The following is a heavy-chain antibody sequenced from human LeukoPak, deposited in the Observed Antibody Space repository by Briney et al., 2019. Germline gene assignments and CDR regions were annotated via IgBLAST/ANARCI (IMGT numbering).Heavy chain of an antibody. Sequence: PGGSLRLSCAASGFTFSSYSMDWVRQAPGQGLEWVSSISSSGTYIYYADSVKGRFTLSRDNTKNSLYLQMNSLRAEETAVYYCARDPGRWGQGTLVTVSS. V-gene: IGHV3-21*01. D-gene: IGHD7-27*01. CDR2: ISSSGTYI. J-gene: IGHJ4*02. CDR1: GFTFSSYS. CDR3: ARDPGR.